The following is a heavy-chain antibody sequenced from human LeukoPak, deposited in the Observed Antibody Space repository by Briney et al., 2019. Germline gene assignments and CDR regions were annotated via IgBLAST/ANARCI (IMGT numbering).Heavy chain of an antibody. V-gene: IGHV3-53*01. Sequence: GGSLRLSCAASGFTVSSNYMSWVRQAPGKGLEWVSVIYSGGSTYYADSVKGRFTISRDNAKNSLYLQMNSLRAEDTAVYYCARDGIAAAEGDPWGQGTLVTVSS. CDR1: GFTVSSNY. D-gene: IGHD6-13*01. J-gene: IGHJ5*02. CDR3: ARDGIAAAEGDP. CDR2: IYSGGST.